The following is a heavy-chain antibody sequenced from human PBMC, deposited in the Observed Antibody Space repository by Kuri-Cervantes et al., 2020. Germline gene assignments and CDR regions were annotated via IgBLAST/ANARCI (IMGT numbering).Heavy chain of an antibody. V-gene: IGHV3-9*01. CDR1: GFTFDDYA. D-gene: IGHD6-19*01. Sequence: GGSLRLSCAASGFTFDDYAMHWVRQAPGKGLEWVSGISWNSGSIGYADSVKGRFTISRDNSKNTLYLQMNSLRAEDTAVYYCANNKGYSSGWGQGTLVTVSS. CDR3: ANNKGYSSG. J-gene: IGHJ4*02. CDR2: ISWNSGSI.